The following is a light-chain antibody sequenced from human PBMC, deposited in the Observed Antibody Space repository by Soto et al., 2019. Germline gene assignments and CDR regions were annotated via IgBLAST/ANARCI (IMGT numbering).Light chain of an antibody. CDR1: SSDVGLYDF. J-gene: IGLJ1*01. Sequence: QSVLTQPASVSGSPGQSITISCTGASSDVGLYDFVSWYQQHPGKAPKLLIYEVTYRPSGIFERFSGSNSGDTATLTISRVEAGDEADYYCQVWDSTSDHYVFGTGTKVTVL. CDR2: EVT. CDR3: QVWDSTSDHYV. V-gene: IGLV2-14*01.